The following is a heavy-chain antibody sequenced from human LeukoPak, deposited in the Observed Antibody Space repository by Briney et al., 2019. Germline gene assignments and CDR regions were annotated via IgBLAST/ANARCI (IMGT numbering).Heavy chain of an antibody. Sequence: GGSLRLSCAASGFTFSSYAMSWVRQAPGKGLEWVSPISGSGGSTYYADSVKGRFTISRDNSKNTLYLQMNSLRAEDTAVYYCVRYSGYDFPGDMDVWGQGTTVTVSS. D-gene: IGHD5-12*01. CDR3: VRYSGYDFPGDMDV. V-gene: IGHV3-23*01. CDR2: ISGSGGST. J-gene: IGHJ6*02. CDR1: GFTFSSYA.